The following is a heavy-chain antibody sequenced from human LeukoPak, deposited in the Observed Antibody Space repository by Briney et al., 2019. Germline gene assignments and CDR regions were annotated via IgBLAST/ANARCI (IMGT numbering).Heavy chain of an antibody. CDR3: AKDQVDCSSSSCYERGFDY. Sequence: GGSLRLSCAASGFTFSSYAMHWVRQAPGKGLEWVAVISYDGSNKYYADSVKGRFTISRDNSKNTLYLQMTSLRDEDTAVYYCAKDQVDCSSSSCYERGFDYWGQGTLVTVSS. CDR2: ISYDGSNK. CDR1: GFTFSSYA. J-gene: IGHJ4*02. D-gene: IGHD2-2*01. V-gene: IGHV3-30*04.